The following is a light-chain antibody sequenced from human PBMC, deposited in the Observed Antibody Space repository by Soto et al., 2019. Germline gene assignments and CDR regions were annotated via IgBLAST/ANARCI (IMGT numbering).Light chain of an antibody. V-gene: IGLV2-14*03. CDR2: DVT. Sequence: QSALTQPASVSGSPGQSITISCTGTSSDVGGYNYVSWYQHHPGKAPKLIIYDVTNRPSGVSNPFSGSKSDNTASLTISGLQPEDEADDYCSSYTTSNTRQIVFGTGTKVTVL. CDR1: SSDVGGYNY. CDR3: SSYTTSNTRQIV. J-gene: IGLJ1*01.